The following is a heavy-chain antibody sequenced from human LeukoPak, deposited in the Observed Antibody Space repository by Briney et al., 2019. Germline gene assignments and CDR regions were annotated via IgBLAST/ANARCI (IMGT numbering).Heavy chain of an antibody. D-gene: IGHD4/OR15-4a*01. J-gene: IGHJ4*02. CDR1: GGSISGYY. Sequence: SETLSLTCTVSGGSISGYYWSWIRQPPGKGLEWVGYIYYSGTTSYNPSLRSRVTMSVDTSKNQSTLRLNSVTAADTAVYYCARMGAIAGASANPDHWGQGTLVTVSS. CDR2: IYYSGTT. V-gene: IGHV4-59*01. CDR3: ARMGAIAGASANPDH.